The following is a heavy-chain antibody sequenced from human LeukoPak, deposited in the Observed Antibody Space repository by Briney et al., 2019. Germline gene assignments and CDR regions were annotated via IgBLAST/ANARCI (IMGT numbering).Heavy chain of an antibody. CDR3: AKPMVQAVAGPLDH. CDR2: IKEDGSEK. V-gene: IGHV3-7*03. J-gene: IGHJ4*02. CDR1: GFTFSSYW. Sequence: GGSLRLSCAASGFTFSSYWMSWVRQAPGKGPEWVANIKEDGSEKYYVDSVKGRFTISRDNAKNSLYLQMSSLRAEDTAVYYCAKPMVQAVAGPLDHWGQGTLVTVSS. D-gene: IGHD6-19*01.